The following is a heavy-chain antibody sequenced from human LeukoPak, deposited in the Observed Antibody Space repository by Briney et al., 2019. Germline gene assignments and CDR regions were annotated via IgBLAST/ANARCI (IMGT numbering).Heavy chain of an antibody. J-gene: IGHJ5*02. CDR2: IYYSGGT. CDR3: AREAYWFDP. V-gene: IGHV4-59*01. CDR1: GVSISSYY. Sequence: SETLSLTCTVPGVSISSYYWTWIRQPPGKGLEGIGYIYYSGGTNYNPSLKSRVTISVDTSKNQFSLKLSSVTAADTAVYYCAREAYWFDPWGQGTLVTVSS.